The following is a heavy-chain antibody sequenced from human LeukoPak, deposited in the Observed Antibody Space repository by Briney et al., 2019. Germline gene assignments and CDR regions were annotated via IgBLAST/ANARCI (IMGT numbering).Heavy chain of an antibody. Sequence: GGSLRLSCAASGFTFSSYGMHWVRQAPGKGLEWVAFIRYDGSNKYYADSVKGRFTISRDNSKNTLYLQMNSLRAEDTAVYYCAKGYYYDSSGYYYNTFDYWGQGTLVTVSS. D-gene: IGHD3-22*01. CDR1: GFTFSSYG. V-gene: IGHV3-30*02. CDR2: IRYDGSNK. CDR3: AKGYYYDSSGYYYNTFDY. J-gene: IGHJ4*02.